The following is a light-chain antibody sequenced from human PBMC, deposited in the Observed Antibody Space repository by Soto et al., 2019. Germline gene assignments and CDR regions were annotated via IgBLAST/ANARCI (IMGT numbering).Light chain of an antibody. J-gene: IGKJ4*01. CDR3: QQLDSYPLP. CDR1: QCITTY. CDR2: AAS. Sequence: IQLTQSPSLSASVGDRVTITCRASQCITTYLAWYQQRPGKAPRLLIYAASALQSGVPSRFSGSGSGTDFTLTISSLQPEDFATYYCQQLDSYPLPFGGGTKVEI. V-gene: IGKV1-9*01.